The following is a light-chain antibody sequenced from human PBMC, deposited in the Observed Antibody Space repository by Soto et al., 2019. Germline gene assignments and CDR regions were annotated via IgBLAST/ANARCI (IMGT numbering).Light chain of an antibody. Sequence: QSVLTQPASVSGSPGQSITISCTGTACDVGDSNFVSWYQHRPGNAPKLMIYEVSNRPSGVSHRFSGSKSGSTASMIISRLQTEDEADYYCVSYTSSTTYVFGTGTKVTVL. V-gene: IGLV2-14*01. CDR3: VSYTSSTTYV. CDR2: EVS. CDR1: ACDVGDSNF. J-gene: IGLJ1*01.